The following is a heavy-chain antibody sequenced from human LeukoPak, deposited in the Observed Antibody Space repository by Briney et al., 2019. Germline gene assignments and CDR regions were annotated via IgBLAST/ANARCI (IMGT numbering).Heavy chain of an antibody. CDR3: ARWSGGNDFWSGSGWYFDP. CDR2: IYYSGTT. Sequence: SETLSLTCTVSGGSISSDGLNWNWIRQHPGKGLEWIGYIYYSGTTYYHPSLKSRVTISVDTSKNQFSLRLTSLTAADTAVYYCARWSGGNDFWSGSGWYFDPWGQGTLVTVSS. J-gene: IGHJ5*02. CDR1: GGSISSDGLN. V-gene: IGHV4-31*03. D-gene: IGHD3-3*01.